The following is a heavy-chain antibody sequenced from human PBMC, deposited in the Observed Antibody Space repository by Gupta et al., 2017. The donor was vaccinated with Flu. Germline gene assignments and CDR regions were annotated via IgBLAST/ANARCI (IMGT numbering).Heavy chain of an antibody. J-gene: IGHJ4*02. CDR2: INHSGST. Sequence: QVQLQQWGAGLLKPSETLSLTCAVYGGSFSGYYWSWIRQPPGKGLEWIGEINHSGSTNDNPSLKSRVTISVDTSKNQFSLKLSSVTAADTAVYYCARGVGGCFDYWGQGTLVTVSS. CDR3: ARGVGGCFDY. V-gene: IGHV4-34*01. CDR1: GGSFSGYY. D-gene: IGHD3-16*01.